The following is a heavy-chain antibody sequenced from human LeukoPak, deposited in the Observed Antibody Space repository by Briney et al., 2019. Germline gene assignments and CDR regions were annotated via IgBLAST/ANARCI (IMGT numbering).Heavy chain of an antibody. V-gene: IGHV1-2*02. CDR3: ARDLGYCSSTSCVRDAFDI. CDR2: INPNSGGT. J-gene: IGHJ3*02. Sequence: ASVKVSCKASGYTFTGYYMHWVRQAPGQGLEWMGWINPNSGGTNYAQKFQGRVTMTRDTSISTAYMELSRLRSDDTAVYYCARDLGYCSSTSCVRDAFDIWGQGTMVTVSS. CDR1: GYTFTGYY. D-gene: IGHD2-2*01.